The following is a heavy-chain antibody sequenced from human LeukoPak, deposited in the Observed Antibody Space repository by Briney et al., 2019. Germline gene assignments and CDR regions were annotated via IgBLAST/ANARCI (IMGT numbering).Heavy chain of an antibody. CDR3: ANPGGDKLAGGTDYFDP. D-gene: IGHD6-13*01. Sequence: GGSLRLSCAASGFTFSSYWMSWVRQAPGKGLEWVANIKQDGSEKYYVDSVKGRFTISRDNAKNSLYLQMNSLRAEDTAVYYCANPGGDKLAGGTDYFDPWGQGNLVTVSS. V-gene: IGHV3-7*03. CDR2: IKQDGSEK. CDR1: GFTFSSYW. J-gene: IGHJ5*02.